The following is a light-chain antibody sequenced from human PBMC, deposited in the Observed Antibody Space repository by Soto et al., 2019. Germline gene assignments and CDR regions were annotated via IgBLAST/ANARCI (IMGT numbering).Light chain of an antibody. J-gene: IGLJ2*01. CDR1: SSNIGAGYD. CDR3: QSYDSSLSVV. V-gene: IGLV1-40*01. CDR2: GNS. Sequence: QAVVTQPPSVSGAPGQRVTISCTGSSSNIGAGYDVHWYQQLPGTAPKLLIYGNSNRPSGVPDRFSGSKSGTSASLAITGLQAEGEADYYCQSYDSSLSVVFGGGTQLTVL.